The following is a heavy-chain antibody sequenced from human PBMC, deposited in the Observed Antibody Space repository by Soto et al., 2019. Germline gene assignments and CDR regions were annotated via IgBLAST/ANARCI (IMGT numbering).Heavy chain of an antibody. V-gene: IGHV1-8*01. J-gene: IGHJ6*03. CDR3: ARGQGSSDYYYYYLDV. CDR1: GYTFTSYD. Sequence: ASVKVSCKASGYTFTSYDINWVRQATGQGLEWMGWMNPNSGNTGYARKFQGRVTMTRNTSISTAYMELSSLRSEDTAVYYCARGQGSSDYYYYYLDVWGKGTTVTVS. CDR2: MNPNSGNT.